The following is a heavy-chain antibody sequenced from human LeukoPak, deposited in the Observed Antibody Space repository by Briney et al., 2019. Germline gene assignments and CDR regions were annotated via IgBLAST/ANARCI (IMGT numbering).Heavy chain of an antibody. CDR2: IYTTGST. D-gene: IGHD3/OR15-3a*01. CDR3: ARQTGSGLFILP. J-gene: IGHJ4*02. V-gene: IGHV4-61*02. Sequence: SETLSLTCTVSAGSISSGSHYWTWIRQPAGKGLEWIGRIYTTGSTNYNPSLKSRVTISVDTSKNQFSLRLTSVTAADTAVYYCARQTGSGLFILPGGQGTLVTVSS. CDR1: AGSISSGSHY.